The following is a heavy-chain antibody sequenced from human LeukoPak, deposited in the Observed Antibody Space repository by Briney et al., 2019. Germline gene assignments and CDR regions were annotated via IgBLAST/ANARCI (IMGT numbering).Heavy chain of an antibody. V-gene: IGHV3-48*03. Sequence: PGGSLRLSCASSGFTFISYNMNWVRQAPGKGLEWVSYISSSGSTIYYADSVKGRFTISRDNAKNSLYLQMNSLRAEDTAVYYCARDSISNGSGSRYYYMDVWGKGTTVTISS. D-gene: IGHD3-10*01. CDR1: GFTFISYN. J-gene: IGHJ6*03. CDR3: ARDSISNGSGSRYYYMDV. CDR2: ISSSGSTI.